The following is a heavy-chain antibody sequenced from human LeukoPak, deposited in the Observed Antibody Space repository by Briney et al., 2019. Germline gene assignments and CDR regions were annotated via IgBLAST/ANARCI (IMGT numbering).Heavy chain of an antibody. J-gene: IGHJ6*02. V-gene: IGHV3-23*01. Sequence: GGALRLACAASGFTFSSYAMSWVRQAPGKGLEWVSAISGSGGSTYYADSVKGRFTISRDNSKNTLYLQMNSLRAEDTAVYYCARDYGDYPYGMDVWGQGTTVTVSS. D-gene: IGHD4-17*01. CDR1: GFTFSSYA. CDR2: ISGSGGST. CDR3: ARDYGDYPYGMDV.